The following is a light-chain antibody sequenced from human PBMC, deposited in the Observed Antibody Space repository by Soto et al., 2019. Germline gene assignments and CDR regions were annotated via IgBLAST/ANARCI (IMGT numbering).Light chain of an antibody. CDR1: QGISSA. CDR2: DAS. J-gene: IGKJ5*01. Sequence: AIQLTQSPSSLSASVGDRVTITCRASQGISSALAWYQQKPGKAPKLLIYDASSLESGVPSRFSGSGSGTDFTLTISSLQPEDFATYYCQQFNSYPLSRTIHTPFSITFGQGTRLEIK. CDR3: QQFNSYPLSRTIHTPFSIT. V-gene: IGKV1-13*02.